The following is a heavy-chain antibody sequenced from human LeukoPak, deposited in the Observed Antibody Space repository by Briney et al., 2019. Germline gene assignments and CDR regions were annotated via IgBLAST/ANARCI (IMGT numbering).Heavy chain of an antibody. D-gene: IGHD3-22*01. J-gene: IGHJ4*02. CDR1: GGSISPYY. Sequence: SETLSLTCIVSGGSISPYYWSWIRQPPGKGLEWIGYIYSSGSTNYNPSLKSRVTISVDTSKNQFSLKLSSVTAADTAVYYCARQREYYESSGYYSFDYWGQGTLVTVSS. CDR2: IYSSGST. CDR3: ARQREYYESSGYYSFDY. V-gene: IGHV4-59*08.